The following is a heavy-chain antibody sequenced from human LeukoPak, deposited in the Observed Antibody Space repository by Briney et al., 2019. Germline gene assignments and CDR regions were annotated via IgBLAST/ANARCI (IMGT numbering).Heavy chain of an antibody. J-gene: IGHJ3*02. CDR2: IKGDGSRK. CDR3: ARDANYHDGSNYYDVLDI. CDR1: GFTFTDYW. V-gene: IGHV3-7*01. Sequence: VQPGGSLRLSCAASGFTFTDYWMAWVRQVPGKGLEWVANIKGDGSRKYYLDSVKGRYTISRDNARNSVNLEMSSLSADDTAMYYCARDANYHDGSNYYDVLDIWGQGTMVTVSS. D-gene: IGHD3-22*01.